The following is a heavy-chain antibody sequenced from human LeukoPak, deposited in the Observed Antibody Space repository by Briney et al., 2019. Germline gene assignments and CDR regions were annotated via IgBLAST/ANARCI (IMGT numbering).Heavy chain of an antibody. CDR3: ARDLRGYSYGLLDY. Sequence: APVKVSCKASGYTFTSYAMHWVRQAPGQRLEWMGWINAGNGNTKYSQKFQGRVTITRDTSASTAYMELSSLRSEDTAVYYCARDLRGYSYGLLDYWGQGTLVTVSS. V-gene: IGHV1-3*01. CDR2: INAGNGNT. CDR1: GYTFTSYA. D-gene: IGHD5-18*01. J-gene: IGHJ4*02.